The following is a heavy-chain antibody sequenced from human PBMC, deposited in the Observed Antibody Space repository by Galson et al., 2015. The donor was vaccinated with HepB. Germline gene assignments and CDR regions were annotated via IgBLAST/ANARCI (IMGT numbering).Heavy chain of an antibody. CDR1: RFTFTNYG. CDR2: ISADERNK. CDR3: SKDGRWGAAAGDHLHF. D-gene: IGHD6-13*01. J-gene: IGHJ4*02. V-gene: IGHV3-30*18. Sequence: SLRLSCAASRFTFTNYGMHWVRQAPGKGLEWLAVISADERNKYYADSVKGRFTIFRDNSKNTVSLQMNTLTEEDTAVYYCSKDGRWGAAAGDHLHFWGQGALVVVSS.